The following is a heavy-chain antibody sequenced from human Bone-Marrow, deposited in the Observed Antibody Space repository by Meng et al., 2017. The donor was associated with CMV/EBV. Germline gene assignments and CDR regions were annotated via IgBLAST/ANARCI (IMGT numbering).Heavy chain of an antibody. V-gene: IGHV3-73*01. CDR3: TASTGARYCSRKGCYSDYFYYGMDV. Sequence: GGSLRLSCAGSGSTFSGSAMHWVRQASGKGLEWVGRIRSKANSYETAFAASVKGRFTISRDDSKSTAFLVMNNLKTEDTAVYYCTASTGARYCSRKGCYSDYFYYGMDVWGQGTTVTVSS. J-gene: IGHJ6*02. D-gene: IGHD2-2*01. CDR1: GSTFSGSA. CDR2: IRSKANSYET.